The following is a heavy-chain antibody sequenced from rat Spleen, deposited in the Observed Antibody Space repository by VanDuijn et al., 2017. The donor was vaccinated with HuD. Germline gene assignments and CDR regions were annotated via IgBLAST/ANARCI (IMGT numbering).Heavy chain of an antibody. Sequence: EVQLVESGGGLVQPGRSLKLSCAGSGFTFSDFYMAWVRQAPKKGLEWVASISYEGSGTYYGDSVKGRFTISRDNAKSTLYLQMNSLRSEDTATYFCARHPGYEDYWGQGVMVTVSS. CDR2: ISYEGSGT. D-gene: IGHD4-3*01. J-gene: IGHJ2*01. CDR3: ARHPGYEDY. V-gene: IGHV5-22*01. CDR1: GFTFSDFY.